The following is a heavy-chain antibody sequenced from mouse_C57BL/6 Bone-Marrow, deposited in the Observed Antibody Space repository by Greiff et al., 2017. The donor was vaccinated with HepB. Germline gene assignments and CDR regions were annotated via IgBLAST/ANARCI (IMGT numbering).Heavy chain of an antibody. CDR2: IRLKSDNYAT. Sequence: EVKLMESGGGLVQPGGSMKLSCVASGFTFSNYWMNWVRQSPEKGLEWVAQIRLKSDNYATHYAESVKGRFTISRDDSKSSVYLQMNNLRAEDTGIYYCTASPLGLVWGQGTSVTVSS. J-gene: IGHJ4*01. CDR1: GFTFSNYW. D-gene: IGHD2-2*01. V-gene: IGHV6-3*01. CDR3: TASPLGLV.